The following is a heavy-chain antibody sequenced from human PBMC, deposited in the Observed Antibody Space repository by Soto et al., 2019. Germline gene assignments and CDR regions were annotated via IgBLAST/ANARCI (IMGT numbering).Heavy chain of an antibody. Sequence: GGSLRLSCAASGFTVSSNYMSWVRQAPGKGLEWVSVIYSGGSTYYADSVKGRFTISRDNSKNTLYLQMNSLRAEDTAVYYCARSPTRGYWGGYYYYYGMDVWGQGTTVTVSS. V-gene: IGHV3-53*01. J-gene: IGHJ6*02. CDR3: ARSPTRGYWGGYYYYYGMDV. CDR2: IYSGGST. CDR1: GFTVSSNY. D-gene: IGHD7-27*01.